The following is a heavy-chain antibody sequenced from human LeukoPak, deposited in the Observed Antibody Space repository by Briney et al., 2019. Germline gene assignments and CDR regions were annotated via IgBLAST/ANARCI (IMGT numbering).Heavy chain of an antibody. CDR2: INPDGSTI. D-gene: IGHD3-16*01. CDR1: AFTFSNYW. Sequence: PGESLRLSCAGSAFTFSNYWMHWVRRVPGKGLVWVSRINPDGSTITYADSVKGRFTISRDNARNTLYLQMNSLRAEDTAIYYCSKDTFGVHDSWGQGTLVTVSS. J-gene: IGHJ4*02. V-gene: IGHV3-74*03. CDR3: SKDTFGVHDS.